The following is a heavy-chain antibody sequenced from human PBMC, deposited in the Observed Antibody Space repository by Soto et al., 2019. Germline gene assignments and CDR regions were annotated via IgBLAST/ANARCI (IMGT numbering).Heavy chain of an antibody. Sequence: SETLSLTCTVSGGSISSYYWSWIRQSPDKGLEWIGYIYNSGRYNYNPSLESRLTISIDTSKNQFSLRLASVTAADTAVYYCARALTPTEYWGQGTLVTVSS. CDR2: IYNSGRY. V-gene: IGHV4-59*01. CDR1: GGSISSYY. CDR3: ARALTPTEY. J-gene: IGHJ4*02. D-gene: IGHD3-9*01.